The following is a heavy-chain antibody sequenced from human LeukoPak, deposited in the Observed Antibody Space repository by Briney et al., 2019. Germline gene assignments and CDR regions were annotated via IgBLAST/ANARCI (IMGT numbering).Heavy chain of an antibody. Sequence: EASVKVSCKTSGYSFTSYYIHWVRQAPGQGLEWMGVINPSGGSPTYEQKFRGRVTMTTDTSTTTVYMELSSLRSEDTAIYYSARDFLRGGTDEASGTGCDYWGQGTLVTVSP. J-gene: IGHJ4*02. CDR1: GYSFTSYY. D-gene: IGHD3-10*01. CDR2: INPSGGSP. CDR3: ARDFLRGGTDEASGTGCDY. V-gene: IGHV1-46*01.